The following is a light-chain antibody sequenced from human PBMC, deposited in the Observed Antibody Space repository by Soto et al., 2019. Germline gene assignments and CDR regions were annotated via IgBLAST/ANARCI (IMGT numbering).Light chain of an antibody. Sequence: AIQMTQSPSSLSASVGYRVNITCRASHGIRDDLGWYQQKPGQAPKLLIYSASSLQSGVPSRFSGSGSGTDFTLTISSLQSEDFATYYCLQDYNYPWTFGQGTKVDIK. V-gene: IGKV1-6*01. CDR1: HGIRDD. CDR2: SAS. J-gene: IGKJ1*01. CDR3: LQDYNYPWT.